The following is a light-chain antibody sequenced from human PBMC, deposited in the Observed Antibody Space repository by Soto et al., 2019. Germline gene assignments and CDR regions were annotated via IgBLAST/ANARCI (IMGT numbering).Light chain of an antibody. CDR1: SSDIGSYNY. V-gene: IGLV2-14*01. Sequence: QSALTQPASVSGSPGQSITISCNGSSSDIGSYNYVSWYQQHPGKAPKLMINDVSNRPSGVSDRFSGSKSGNTASLSISGLQAEDEADYFCNSYTSTSTVVFGGGTKVTVL. J-gene: IGLJ2*01. CDR2: DVS. CDR3: NSYTSTSTVV.